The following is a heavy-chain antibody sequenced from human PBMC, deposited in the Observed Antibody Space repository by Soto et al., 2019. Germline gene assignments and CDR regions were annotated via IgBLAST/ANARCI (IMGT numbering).Heavy chain of an antibody. Sequence: QVQLVQSGAEVREPGSSVKVSCEASGGTFRSYAINWVRQAPGQGLEWMGGIIPMFGKPNYAEKFLGRVTISADESTRTAYMEVTRLKSEDTAVYYCARSMETNYRYGMDVWGLGTMVTVSS. J-gene: IGHJ6*02. CDR3: ARSMETNYRYGMDV. V-gene: IGHV1-69*01. CDR1: GGTFRSYA. D-gene: IGHD2-8*01. CDR2: IIPMFGKP.